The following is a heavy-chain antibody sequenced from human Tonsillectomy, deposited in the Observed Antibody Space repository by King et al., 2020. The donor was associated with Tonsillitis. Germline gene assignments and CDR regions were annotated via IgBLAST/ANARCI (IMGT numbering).Heavy chain of an antibody. CDR1: GYTFTAYY. D-gene: IGHD4-17*01. Sequence: QLVQSGAEVKKPGASVKVSCKASGYTFTAYYMHWVRQAPGQGLEWMGWINPNSGGTNSAQKFQGRVTMTRDTSISTAYMELSRLRSDDTAVYYCARSPPDGDYSFWWFDPWGQGTLVTVSS. CDR2: INPNSGGT. V-gene: IGHV1-2*02. J-gene: IGHJ5*02. CDR3: ARSPPDGDYSFWWFDP.